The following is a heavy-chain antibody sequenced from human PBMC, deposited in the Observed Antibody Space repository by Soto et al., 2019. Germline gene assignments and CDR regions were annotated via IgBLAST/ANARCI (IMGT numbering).Heavy chain of an antibody. Sequence: PSETLSLTCTVSGGSISSGDYYWSWVRQPPGKGLEWIGYIYYSGSTYYNPSLKSRVTISVDTSKNQFSLKLSSVTAADTAVYYCARSSYDRSGYARTENWFDPWGQGTLVTVSS. CDR3: ARSSYDRSGYARTENWFDP. CDR1: GGSISSGDYY. CDR2: IYYSGST. D-gene: IGHD3-22*01. J-gene: IGHJ5*02. V-gene: IGHV4-30-4*01.